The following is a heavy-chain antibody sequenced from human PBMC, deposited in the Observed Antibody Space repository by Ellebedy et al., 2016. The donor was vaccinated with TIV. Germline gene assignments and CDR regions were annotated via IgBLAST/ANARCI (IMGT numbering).Heavy chain of an antibody. CDR3: ARSVPAHPVLGALDI. Sequence: TLSLTCAVSGGSISSYYWSWIRQPPGEALEWLAFIFWNADKHSNPSLKNRLTIIKDTSKNQVVLTMINMDPVDTATYYCARSVPAHPVLGALDIWGQGTVVTVSS. V-gene: IGHV2-5*01. D-gene: IGHD6-6*01. CDR1: GGSISSYYW. J-gene: IGHJ3*02. CDR2: IFWNADK.